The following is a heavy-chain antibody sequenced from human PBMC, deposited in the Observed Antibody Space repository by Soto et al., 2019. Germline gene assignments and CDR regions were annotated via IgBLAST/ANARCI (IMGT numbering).Heavy chain of an antibody. J-gene: IGHJ4*02. V-gene: IGHV3-13*01. CDR2: IGAGGDT. Sequence: PGGSLRLSCAASGFTFTSCDFHWVRQVTGKGLEWVSAIGAGGDTYYSGSVKGRFTISRDNAKNSLYLQMNSLRAEDTAVYYCARDPYSSSPAENYWGQGTLVTVSS. CDR1: GFTFTSCD. CDR3: ARDPYSSSPAENY. D-gene: IGHD6-6*01.